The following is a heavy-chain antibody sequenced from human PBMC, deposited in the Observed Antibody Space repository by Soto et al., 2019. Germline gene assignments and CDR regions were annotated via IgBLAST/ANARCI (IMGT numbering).Heavy chain of an antibody. CDR1: GFTLGDAW. CDR3: ATGYSPYPR. D-gene: IGHD5-12*01. CDR2: IKTKNEGGTT. Sequence: EVQLVESGGGLVEPGGSLRLSCAASGFTLGDAWLTWVRQSPGQGLDWVGRIKTKNEGGTTDYAAPVRGRFTISRDDSKNTVYLQMNSLKSEDTAVYYCATGYSPYPRWGQGTLVTVSS. V-gene: IGHV3-15*01. J-gene: IGHJ4*02.